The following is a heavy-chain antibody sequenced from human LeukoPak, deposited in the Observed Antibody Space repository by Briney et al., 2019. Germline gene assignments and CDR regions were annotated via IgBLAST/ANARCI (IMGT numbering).Heavy chain of an antibody. CDR1: GYTFTGYY. V-gene: IGHV1-2*02. CDR2: INPNSGGT. Sequence: ASVKVSCKASGYTFTGYYMHWVRQAPGQGLEWMGWINPNSGGTNYAQKFQGRVTMTSDTSISTAYMELSRLRSDDTAVYYCASLLCSGYYTGYCGQGTLVTVSS. CDR3: ASLLCSGYYTGY. D-gene: IGHD3-3*01. J-gene: IGHJ4*02.